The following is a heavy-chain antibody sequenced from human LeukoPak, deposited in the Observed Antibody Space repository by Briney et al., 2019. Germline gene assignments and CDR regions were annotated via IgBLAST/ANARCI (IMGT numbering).Heavy chain of an antibody. CDR3: ARDIGYPGG. Sequence: GGSLRLYCAASGFTVSSYSMSWVRQAPGQGLEWVSIIYSGGTTYNTDYVRGRLTISRDNSKNTVYLQIKSLRADDTAVYYCARDIGYPGGWGQGTLVPVSS. D-gene: IGHD5-18*01. CDR2: IYSGGTT. V-gene: IGHV3-66*02. J-gene: IGHJ4*02. CDR1: GFTVSSYS.